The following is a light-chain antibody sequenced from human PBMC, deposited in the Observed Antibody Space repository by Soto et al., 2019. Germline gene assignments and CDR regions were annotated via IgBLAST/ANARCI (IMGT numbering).Light chain of an antibody. J-gene: IGKJ1*01. Sequence: EIVLTQSPGTLSLSPGETATLSCRASQTVNSDYLAWFQQRPGQAPRLLIFATSRRATDIPDRFSGSGSGTDFTLAIRRLEPEDFAVYYCHQFGYSPRTFGQGTMVE. V-gene: IGKV3-20*01. CDR3: HQFGYSPRT. CDR2: ATS. CDR1: QTVNSDY.